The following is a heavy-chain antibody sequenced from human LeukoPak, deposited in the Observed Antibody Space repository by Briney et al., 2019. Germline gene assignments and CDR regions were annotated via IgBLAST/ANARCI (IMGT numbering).Heavy chain of an antibody. Sequence: ASVKVSCKASGGTFSSYAISWVRQAPGQGLEWMGGIIPIFGTANYAQKFQGRVTITTDESTSTACMELSSLRSEDTAVYYCARGTDSSGYYSFDYWGQGTLVTVSS. V-gene: IGHV1-69*05. J-gene: IGHJ4*02. CDR2: IIPIFGTA. CDR1: GGTFSSYA. D-gene: IGHD3-22*01. CDR3: ARGTDSSGYYSFDY.